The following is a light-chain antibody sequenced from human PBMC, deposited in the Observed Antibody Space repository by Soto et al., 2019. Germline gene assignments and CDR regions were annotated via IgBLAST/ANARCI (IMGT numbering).Light chain of an antibody. CDR3: QQYNTFPLT. CDR1: QSFSSW. Sequence: DIQMTQSPSTLSASVGDRVTITCRASQSFSSWLAWYQEKPGKAPKLLIYKASSLESGVPSRFSGSGSETEFTLTISSLQPDDFATYYCQQYNTFPLTFGGGTKVEIK. V-gene: IGKV1-5*03. J-gene: IGKJ4*01. CDR2: KAS.